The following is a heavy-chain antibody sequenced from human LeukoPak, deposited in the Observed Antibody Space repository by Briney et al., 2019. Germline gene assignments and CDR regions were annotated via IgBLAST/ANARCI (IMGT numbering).Heavy chain of an antibody. D-gene: IGHD3-9*01. Sequence: GGSLRLSCAASGFTFSSYSMNWVRQAPGKGLEWVSGISWNSGSIGYADSVKGRFTISRDNAKNSLYLQMNSLRAEDTALYYCAKDRTGGGRYFDWTFDYWGQGTLVTVSS. CDR2: ISWNSGSI. J-gene: IGHJ4*02. V-gene: IGHV3-9*01. CDR3: AKDRTGGGRYFDWTFDY. CDR1: GFTFSSYS.